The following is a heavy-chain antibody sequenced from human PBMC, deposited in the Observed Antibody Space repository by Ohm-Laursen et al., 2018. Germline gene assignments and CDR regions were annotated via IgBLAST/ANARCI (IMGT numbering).Heavy chain of an antibody. CDR2: ISVSGSST. Sequence: SLRLSCSASGFTFSISGMTWVRKAPGKGLERVSGISVSGSSTDYADSVKGRFTISRDNSKNTLYLQMNSLRAEDTAVYYCAKGTTDVDYWGQGTLVTVSS. J-gene: IGHJ4*02. V-gene: IGHV3-23*01. D-gene: IGHD1-1*01. CDR1: GFTFSISG. CDR3: AKGTTDVDY.